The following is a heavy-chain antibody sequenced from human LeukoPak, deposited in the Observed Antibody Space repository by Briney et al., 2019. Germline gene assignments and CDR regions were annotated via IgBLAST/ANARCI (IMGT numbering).Heavy chain of an antibody. J-gene: IGHJ4*02. CDR3: ARETHLGSGWYAIDY. Sequence: PSETLSLTCTVSGGSISSSSYYWGWIRQPPGKGLEWIGSIYYSGSTYYNPSLKSRVTISVDTSKNQFSLKLSSVTAADTAVYYCARETHLGSGWYAIDYWGQGTLVTVSS. D-gene: IGHD6-19*01. V-gene: IGHV4-39*02. CDR2: IYYSGST. CDR1: GGSISSSSYY.